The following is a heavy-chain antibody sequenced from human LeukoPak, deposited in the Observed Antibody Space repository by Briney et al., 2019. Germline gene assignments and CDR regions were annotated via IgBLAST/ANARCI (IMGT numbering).Heavy chain of an antibody. V-gene: IGHV3-20*04. CDR2: INWNGDNT. CDR1: GFTLDDYG. D-gene: IGHD3-10*01. J-gene: IGHJ5*02. Sequence: RPGGSLRLSCAASGFTLDDYGMSWVRQAPGKGLEWVSDINWNGDNTIYADSVKGRFTISRDNAKNSLYLQMNSLRAEDTAVYYCAKDQAHPIGWFDPWGQGTLVTVSS. CDR3: AKDQAHPIGWFDP.